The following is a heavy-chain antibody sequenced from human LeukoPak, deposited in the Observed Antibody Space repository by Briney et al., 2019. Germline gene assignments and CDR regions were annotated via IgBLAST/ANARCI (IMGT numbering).Heavy chain of an antibody. CDR2: ISSSGSTI. CDR3: ASLLRSGVVVVAATPYNWFDP. V-gene: IGHV3-48*03. Sequence: PGGSLRLSCAASGYTFSHYSVNWVRQAPGKGLEWVSYISSSGSTIYYADSVKGRFTISRDNAKNSLYLQMNSLRAEDTAVYYCASLLRSGVVVVAATPYNWFDPWGQGTLVTVSS. CDR1: GYTFSHYS. J-gene: IGHJ5*02. D-gene: IGHD2-15*01.